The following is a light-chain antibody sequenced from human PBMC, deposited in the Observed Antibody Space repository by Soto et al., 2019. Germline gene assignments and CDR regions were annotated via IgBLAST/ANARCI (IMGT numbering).Light chain of an antibody. CDR1: ESLIHSDGSTY. J-gene: IGKJ1*01. CDR2: EVS. Sequence: DVVMTQSPLSLPVTLGQPASISCRSSESLIHSDGSTYLSWFQQRPGQSPRRLIYEVSDRDSGVPDRFSGSGSGTDFTLKISRVEAEDVGVYYCMQGTHWPWMFGQGTEVEIK. V-gene: IGKV2-30*02. CDR3: MQGTHWPWM.